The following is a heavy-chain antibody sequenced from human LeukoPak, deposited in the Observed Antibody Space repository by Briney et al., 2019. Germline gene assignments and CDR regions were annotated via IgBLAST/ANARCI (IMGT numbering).Heavy chain of an antibody. D-gene: IGHD1-26*01. CDR1: GFTFSTYA. V-gene: IGHV3-23*01. Sequence: PGGSLRLSCAASGFTFSTYAMSWVRQAPGKGLEWISAISGSGGSTYYADSVKGRFTISRDNSKNTLYLQMNSLRAEDTAVYYCAKRPRGSTDYWGQGTLVTVSS. CDR2: ISGSGGST. CDR3: AKRPRGSTDY. J-gene: IGHJ4*02.